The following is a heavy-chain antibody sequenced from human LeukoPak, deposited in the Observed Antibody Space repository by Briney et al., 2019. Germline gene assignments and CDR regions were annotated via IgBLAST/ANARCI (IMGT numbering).Heavy chain of an antibody. J-gene: IGHJ4*02. V-gene: IGHV4-61*02. Sequence: SETLSLTCTVSGGSISSSSYYWSWIRQPAGKGLQWIGRIYTSGSTYYNPSLKSRVTISVDTSKNQFSLKLSSVTAADTAVYYCGREREGPYEYLDYWGRGILVTVSS. CDR1: GGSISSSSYY. CDR2: IYTSGST. D-gene: IGHD5-12*01. CDR3: GREREGPYEYLDY.